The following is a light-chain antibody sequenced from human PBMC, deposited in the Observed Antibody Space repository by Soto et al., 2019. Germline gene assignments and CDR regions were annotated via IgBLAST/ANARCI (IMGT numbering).Light chain of an antibody. CDR2: EVD. J-gene: IGLJ3*02. CDR3: CSYAGSRWV. V-gene: IGLV2-23*02. CDR1: SSDVGSFNL. Sequence: QSALTQPASVSGSPGQSITFSCTGTSSDVGSFNLVSWYQQHPGKAPKLIIYEVDKWPSGVSNRFSGSKSGNTASLTISGLQAEDGAHYYCCSYAGSRWVFGGGTTLTVL.